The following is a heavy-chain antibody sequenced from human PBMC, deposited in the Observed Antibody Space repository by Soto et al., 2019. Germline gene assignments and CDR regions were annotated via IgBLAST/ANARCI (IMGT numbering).Heavy chain of an antibody. V-gene: IGHV3-11*01. CDR1: GFTFSDYY. Sequence: PGGSLRLSCAASGFTFSDYYMSWIRQAPGKGLEWVSYISSSGSTIYYADSVKGRFTISRDNAKNSLYLQMNSLRAEDTAVYYCARELILAENWFDPWGQGTLVTVSS. CDR2: ISSSGSTI. CDR3: ARELILAENWFDP. J-gene: IGHJ5*02.